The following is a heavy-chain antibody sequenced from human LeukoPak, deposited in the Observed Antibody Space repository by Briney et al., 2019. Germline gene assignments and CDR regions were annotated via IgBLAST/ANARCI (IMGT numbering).Heavy chain of an antibody. CDR1: GFPFSSYA. CDR3: ARAPELHDAFDI. J-gene: IGHJ3*02. Sequence: GGSLRLSCAASGFPFSSYAMHWVRQAPGKRLEYVSAISSNGGSTYYANSVKGRFTISRDNSKNTLYLQMGSLRAEDTAVYYCARAPELHDAFDIWGQGTMVTVSS. CDR2: ISSNGGST. D-gene: IGHD1-7*01. V-gene: IGHV3-64*01.